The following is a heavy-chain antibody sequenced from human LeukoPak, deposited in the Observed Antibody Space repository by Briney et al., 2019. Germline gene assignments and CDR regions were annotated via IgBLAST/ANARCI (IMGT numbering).Heavy chain of an antibody. CDR3: ARDLGWFDP. V-gene: IGHV4-61*01. CDR2: IYYSGST. D-gene: IGHD7-27*01. CDR1: GGSVSSGSYY. J-gene: IGHJ5*02. Sequence: SETLSLTCTVSGGSVSSGSYYWSWIRQPPGKGLEWIGYIYYSGSTNYNPSLKSRVTISVDTSKNQFSLKLNSVTAADTAVYYCARDLGWFDPWGQGTLVTVSS.